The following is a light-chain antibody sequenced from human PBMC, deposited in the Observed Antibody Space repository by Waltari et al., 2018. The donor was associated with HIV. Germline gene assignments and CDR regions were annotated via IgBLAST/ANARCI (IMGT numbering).Light chain of an antibody. CDR2: GAS. Sequence: EIVLTQSPDTLSLSPGDTAFIPCRASQPVSGNFLAWYQQKPGQAPRLLISGASGRATGIPGRFSGSGSGTDFTLTITTLEPEDFAVYYCQQYGSLPRTFGQGTRVEIK. CDR1: QPVSGNF. J-gene: IGKJ1*01. CDR3: QQYGSLPRT. V-gene: IGKV3-20*01.